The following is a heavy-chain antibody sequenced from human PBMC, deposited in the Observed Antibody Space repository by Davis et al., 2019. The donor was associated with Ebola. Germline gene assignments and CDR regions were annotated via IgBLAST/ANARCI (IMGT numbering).Heavy chain of an antibody. CDR2: IYYSGST. CDR3: ARHQYDFWSGWFYY. J-gene: IGHJ4*02. D-gene: IGHD3-3*01. Sequence: SETLSLTCAVSGGSISSSNWWSWVRQPPGKGLEWIGYIYYSGSTNYNPSLKSRVTISVDTSKNQFSLKLSSVTAADTAVYYCARHQYDFWSGWFYYWGQGTLVTVSS. V-gene: IGHV4-4*02. CDR1: GGSISSSNW.